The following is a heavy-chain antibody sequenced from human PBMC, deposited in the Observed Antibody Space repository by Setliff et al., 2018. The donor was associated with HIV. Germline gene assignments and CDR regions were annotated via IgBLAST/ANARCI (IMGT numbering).Heavy chain of an antibody. V-gene: IGHV4-34*01. CDR1: GGSFSGYY. Sequence: SETLSLTCAVYGGSFSGYYWSWIRQPPGKGLEWIGEINHSGSTNYNPSLKSRVTLSVDTSKNQFSLKLTSVTAADAAVYYCARGLGMVESTTPFDFWGQGTLVTVSS. CDR2: INHSGST. J-gene: IGHJ4*02. CDR3: ARGLGMVESTTPFDF. D-gene: IGHD1-26*01.